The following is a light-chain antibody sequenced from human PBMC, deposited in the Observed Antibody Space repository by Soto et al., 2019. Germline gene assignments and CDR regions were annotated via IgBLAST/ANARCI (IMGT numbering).Light chain of an antibody. CDR3: SSYRSSSTFVV. CDR1: SSDVGGYNY. Sequence: QSVLTQPASVSGSPGQSITISCTGTSSDVGGYNYVSWYQQHPGKAPKLMIYDVTNRPSGVSNRFSGSKSGNTASLTISGLQAEDEADYYCSSYRSSSTFVVFGVGTKLTVL. CDR2: DVT. J-gene: IGLJ2*01. V-gene: IGLV2-14*01.